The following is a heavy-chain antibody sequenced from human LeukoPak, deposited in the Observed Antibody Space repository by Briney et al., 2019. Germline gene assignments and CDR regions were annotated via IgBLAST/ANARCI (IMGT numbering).Heavy chain of an antibody. V-gene: IGHV4-39*07. D-gene: IGHD3-10*01. Sequence: SETLSLTCTVSSGSISSTNYCWGWIRQPPGKGLEWIGNIYYSGSTYYNSSLKSRVTISVDTSKNQFSLKVNSVTAADTAVYYCARSREVRGLDLYYYYYMDVWGKGTTVTISS. CDR3: ARSREVRGLDLYYYYYMDV. CDR2: IYYSGST. CDR1: SGSISSTNYC. J-gene: IGHJ6*03.